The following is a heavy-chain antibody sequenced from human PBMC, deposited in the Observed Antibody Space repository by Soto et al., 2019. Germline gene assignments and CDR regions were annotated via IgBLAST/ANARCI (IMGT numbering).Heavy chain of an antibody. Sequence: QLRLQESGSGLLKPSQTLSLTCAVSGGSVSSGDFSWCWIRQPPGKGLEWVGYIYHSGTTYYHPSLKMRLTISLDRSNNQFSLKLASVTAADSAVYFCARSRSWDGLDFWGQGALVTVS. V-gene: IGHV4-30-2*01. D-gene: IGHD3-10*01. CDR2: IYHSGTT. J-gene: IGHJ3*01. CDR1: GGSVSSGDFS. CDR3: ARSRSWDGLDF.